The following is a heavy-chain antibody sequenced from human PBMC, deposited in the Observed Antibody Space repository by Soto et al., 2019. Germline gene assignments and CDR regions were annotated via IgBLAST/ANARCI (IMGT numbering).Heavy chain of an antibody. CDR2: IYYSGST. D-gene: IGHD3-3*01. Sequence: SETLSLTCTVSGGSISSYYWSWIRQPPGKGLEWIGYIYYSGSTNYNPSLKSRVTISVDTSKNQFSLKLSSVTAADTAVYYCAGYDFWSGYFVYWGQGTLVTRLL. CDR1: GGSISSYY. J-gene: IGHJ4*02. V-gene: IGHV4-59*08. CDR3: AGYDFWSGYFVY.